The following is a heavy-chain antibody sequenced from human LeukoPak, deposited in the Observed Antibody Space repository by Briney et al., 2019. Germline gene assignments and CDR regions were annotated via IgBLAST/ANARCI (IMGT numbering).Heavy chain of an antibody. D-gene: IGHD1-26*01. CDR1: GFTFNTYG. CDR2: TSDRGDYT. J-gene: IGHJ4*02. V-gene: IGHV3-23*01. CDR3: AKKAQYNGNYPLDY. Sequence: GGSLRLSCAASGFTFNTYGMSWVRQAPGKGLEWVSGTSDRGDYTYYADSVKGRFTISRDNSKNTLYLQMNSLRAEDTALYFCAKKAQYNGNYPLDYWGQGTLVTVSS.